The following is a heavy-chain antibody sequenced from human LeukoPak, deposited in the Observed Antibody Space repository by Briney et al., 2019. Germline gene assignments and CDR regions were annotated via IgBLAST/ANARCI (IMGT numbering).Heavy chain of an antibody. J-gene: IGHJ6*03. Sequence: SETLSLTCTVSGDSIKSYYWSWIRQPPGKGLEWIGYTYDSGSTNYNPSPKSRVTISLDTAKDQFSLRLSSVTAADTALYYCARVRWLNAYYHYYYMDVWGKGTTVTVSS. V-gene: IGHV4-59*01. D-gene: IGHD3-22*01. CDR2: TYDSGST. CDR3: ARVRWLNAYYHYYYMDV. CDR1: GDSIKSYY.